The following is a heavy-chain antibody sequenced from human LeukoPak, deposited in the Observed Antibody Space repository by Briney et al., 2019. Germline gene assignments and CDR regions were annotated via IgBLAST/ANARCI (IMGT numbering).Heavy chain of an antibody. V-gene: IGHV5-51*01. Sequence: LGESPKISCKGSGYSFTSYWIGWVRQMPGKGLEWMGIIYPGDSDTRYSPSFQGQVTISADKSISTAYLQWSSLKASDTAMYYCARRGIAAAGTPFYYYYGMDVWGQGTTVTVSS. CDR3: ARRGIAAAGTPFYYYYGMDV. D-gene: IGHD6-13*01. CDR1: GYSFTSYW. CDR2: IYPGDSDT. J-gene: IGHJ6*02.